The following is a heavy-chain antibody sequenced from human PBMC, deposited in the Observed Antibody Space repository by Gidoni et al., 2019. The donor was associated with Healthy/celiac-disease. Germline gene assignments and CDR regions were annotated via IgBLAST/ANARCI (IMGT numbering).Heavy chain of an antibody. CDR2: RWYDGNIK. CDR1: GFNFTTYG. D-gene: IGHD2-2*01. Sequence: QGQLVESGGGVAQPGRSPRLLCGASGFNFTTYGMHWVRQAPGRGLGWVAIRWYDGNIKYYADSVEGRFTISRNNSKDTLYLRMNSLRADDTAVYFCARPGKDIVVVPAAIGDWYFDLWGRGTLVTVSS. CDR3: ARPGKDIVVVPAAIGDWYFDL. J-gene: IGHJ2*01. V-gene: IGHV3-33*01.